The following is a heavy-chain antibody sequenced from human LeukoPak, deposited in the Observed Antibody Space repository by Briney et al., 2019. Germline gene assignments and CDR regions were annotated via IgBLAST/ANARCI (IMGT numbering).Heavy chain of an antibody. CDR2: ISSSGSTI. D-gene: IGHD4-17*01. CDR1: GFTFSDYY. Sequence: GGSLRLSCAASGFTFSDYYMSWIRQAPGKGLEWVSYISSSGSTIYYADSVKGRFTISRDNAKNSLYLQMNSLRAEDTAVYYCARKTDYGDLYDYYYYMDVWGKGTTVTVSS. V-gene: IGHV3-11*04. J-gene: IGHJ6*03. CDR3: ARKTDYGDLYDYYYYMDV.